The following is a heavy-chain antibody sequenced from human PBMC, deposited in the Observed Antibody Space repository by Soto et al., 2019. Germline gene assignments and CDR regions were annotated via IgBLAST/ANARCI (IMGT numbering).Heavy chain of an antibody. CDR2: IYYIGST. Sequence: PSETLSLTCTVSGGSMSNYYWSWIRQPPGKGLEWIGYIYYIGSTNYNPSLKSRVTMAVDTSRNQLSLNLTSVPDEATAVYYCARGHSPALGAPWARVNWYDRWGQGTLVTVSS. V-gene: IGHV4-59*01. J-gene: IGHJ5*02. D-gene: IGHD1-26*01. CDR3: ARGHSPALGAPWARVNWYDR. CDR1: GGSMSNYY.